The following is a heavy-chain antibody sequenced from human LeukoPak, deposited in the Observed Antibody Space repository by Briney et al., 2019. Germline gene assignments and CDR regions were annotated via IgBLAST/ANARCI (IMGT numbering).Heavy chain of an antibody. D-gene: IGHD1-26*01. Sequence: SETLSLTCTVSGGSISSGSYYWSWIRQPAGKGLEWIGRIYTSGSTNYNPSLKSRVTISVDTSKNQFSLKLSSVTAADTAVYYCARIRREPKGYYYYYMDVWGKGTTVTVSS. J-gene: IGHJ6*03. CDR3: ARIRREPKGYYYYYMDV. CDR2: IYTSGST. CDR1: GGSISSGSYY. V-gene: IGHV4-61*02.